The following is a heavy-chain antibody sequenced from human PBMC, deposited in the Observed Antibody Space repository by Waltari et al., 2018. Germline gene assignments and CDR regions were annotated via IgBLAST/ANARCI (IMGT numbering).Heavy chain of an antibody. Sequence: EEQLVESGGGLVQPGDSLRLSCAASGFTFSSFWMNWVRQAPGKGPLWVSRISTDARAQTYAESGKGRFTISRDNARNTLYLQMNRLRAEDTAVYFCARVSRRTYRSPVPGRHYYYGMDVWGQGTTVTVSS. J-gene: IGHJ6*02. V-gene: IGHV3-74*03. CDR2: ISTDARA. CDR1: GFTFSSFW. D-gene: IGHD1-1*01. CDR3: ARVSRRTYRSPVPGRHYYYGMDV.